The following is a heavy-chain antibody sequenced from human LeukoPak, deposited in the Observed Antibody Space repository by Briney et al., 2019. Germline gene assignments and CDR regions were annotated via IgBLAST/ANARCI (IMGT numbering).Heavy chain of an antibody. CDR3: ARVPWGYYDSSGYYESAFDI. CDR2: IYYSGST. Sequence: TSETLSLTCTVSGGSISSSSYYWGRIRQPPGKGLEWIGSIYYSGSTYYNPSLKSRVTISVDTSKNQFSLKLSSVTAADTAVYYCARVPWGYYDSSGYYESAFDIWGQGTMVTVSS. J-gene: IGHJ3*02. CDR1: GGSISSSSYY. D-gene: IGHD3-22*01. V-gene: IGHV4-39*07.